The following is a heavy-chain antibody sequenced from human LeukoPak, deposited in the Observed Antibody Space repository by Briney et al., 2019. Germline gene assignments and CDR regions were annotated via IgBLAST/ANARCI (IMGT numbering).Heavy chain of an antibody. CDR3: ARTEYSPYYYYYMDV. D-gene: IGHD5-18*01. CDR1: GFTFSSYW. Sequence: PGGSLRLSCAASGFTFSSYWMSWVRQAPGKGLEWVANIKQDGSEKYYVDSVKGRFTISRDNAKNSLYLQMNSLRAEDTAVYYCARTEYSPYYYYYMDVWGKGTTVTVSS. CDR2: IKQDGSEK. V-gene: IGHV3-7*01. J-gene: IGHJ6*03.